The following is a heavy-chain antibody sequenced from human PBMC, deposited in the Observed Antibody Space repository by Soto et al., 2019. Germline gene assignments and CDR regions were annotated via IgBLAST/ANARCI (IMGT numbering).Heavy chain of an antibody. Sequence: PGESLTISCEASGYSFTTYWISWVRQMPGKGLEWMGAIDPRDSYTKYSPSFQGHVTISVDKSISTAYLQWNSLKASDTAIYYCATEKSDLELFNWLDPWGQRTLVTAPQ. CDR3: ATEKSDLELFNWLDP. D-gene: IGHD1-7*01. CDR1: GYSFTTYW. J-gene: IGHJ5*02. V-gene: IGHV5-10-1*01. CDR2: IDPRDSYT.